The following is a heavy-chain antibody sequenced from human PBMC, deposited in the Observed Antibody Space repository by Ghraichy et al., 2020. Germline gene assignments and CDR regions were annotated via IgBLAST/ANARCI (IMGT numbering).Heavy chain of an antibody. Sequence: ASVKVSCKVSGYTLTELSMHWVRQPPGKGLEGMGSFDPEDGETIYAQQFQGRVTMTEDTSTDTAYMSLTNLRSEDTAVYYCATDAVGDSEYQLLFRFGMDVWGQGTTVTVSS. CDR1: GYTLTELS. J-gene: IGHJ6*02. CDR2: FDPEDGET. D-gene: IGHD2-2*01. CDR3: ATDAVGDSEYQLLFRFGMDV. V-gene: IGHV1-24*01.